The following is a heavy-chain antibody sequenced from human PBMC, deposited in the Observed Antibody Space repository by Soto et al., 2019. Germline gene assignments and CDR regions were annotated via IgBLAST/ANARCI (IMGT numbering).Heavy chain of an antibody. J-gene: IGHJ6*02. D-gene: IGHD3-10*01. CDR3: AREGYYSGSESYSPPRYYGMDV. Sequence: QVQLVQSGAEVKKPGASVKVSCKASGYSFTTYGISWVRQAPGQGLEWMGWISDYNGNTNYEKKFQGRVTMNTDTSTRTAYMELKSLRSDDTAVYYCAREGYYSGSESYSPPRYYGMDVWGQGTTVTVS. V-gene: IGHV1-18*01. CDR1: GYSFTTYG. CDR2: ISDYNGNT.